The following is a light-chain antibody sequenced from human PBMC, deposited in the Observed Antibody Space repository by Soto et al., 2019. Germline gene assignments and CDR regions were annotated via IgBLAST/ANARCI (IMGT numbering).Light chain of an antibody. Sequence: SYELTQPPSVSVAPGKTASISCGGNNIGSKGVHWYQQKPGQAPVLVIYSDTDLPPVIPERFSGSNSANLATLTISRVEAGDEADNTWQVGISDSAHVVFGGGTKVTFL. CDR1: NIGSKG. CDR3: QVGISDSAHVV. J-gene: IGLJ2*01. V-gene: IGLV3-21*01. CDR2: SDT.